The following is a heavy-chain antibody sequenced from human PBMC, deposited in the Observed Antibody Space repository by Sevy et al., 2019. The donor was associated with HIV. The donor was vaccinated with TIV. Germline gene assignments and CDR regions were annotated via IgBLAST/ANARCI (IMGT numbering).Heavy chain of an antibody. J-gene: IGHJ4*02. CDR3: ASELDLYYYDSSGYYYRLDY. D-gene: IGHD3-22*01. Sequence: ASVKVSCKASGGTFSSYAISWVRQAPGQGLEWMGGIIPIFGTANYAQKFQGRVTITADDSTSTAYMERSSLGSEDTAVYYCASELDLYYYDSSGYYYRLDYWGQGTLVTVSS. V-gene: IGHV1-69*13. CDR1: GGTFSSYA. CDR2: IIPIFGTA.